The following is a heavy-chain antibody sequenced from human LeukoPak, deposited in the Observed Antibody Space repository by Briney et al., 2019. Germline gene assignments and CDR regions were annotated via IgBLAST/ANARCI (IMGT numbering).Heavy chain of an antibody. CDR2: ISSSGSTI. CDR1: GFTFSSYE. CDR3: AKGRRRGYAYGTIDS. J-gene: IGHJ4*02. V-gene: IGHV3-48*03. Sequence: GGSLRLSCAASGFTFSSYEMNWVRQAPGKGLEWVSYISSSGSTIYYADSVKGRFTTSRDNSKNFLYLQMNSLTSEDTALYYCAKGRRRGYAYGTIDSWGQGTLVTVSS. D-gene: IGHD5-18*01.